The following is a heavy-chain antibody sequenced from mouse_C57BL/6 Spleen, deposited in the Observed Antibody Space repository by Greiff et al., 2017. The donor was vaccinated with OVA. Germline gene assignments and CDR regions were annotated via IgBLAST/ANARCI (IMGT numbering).Heavy chain of an antibody. CDR2: INPSTGYT. D-gene: IGHD2-1*01. J-gene: IGHJ1*01. CDR1: GYTFTSYW. V-gene: IGHV1-7*01. Sequence: QVQLQQSGAELAKPGASVKMSCKASGYTFTSYWMHWVKQRPGQGLEWIGYINPSTGYTEYNQKFKDKATLTADKSSSTAYMQLSSLTSEDSAVYYCASYYGNYWYFDVWGAGTTVTVSS. CDR3: ASYYGNYWYFDV.